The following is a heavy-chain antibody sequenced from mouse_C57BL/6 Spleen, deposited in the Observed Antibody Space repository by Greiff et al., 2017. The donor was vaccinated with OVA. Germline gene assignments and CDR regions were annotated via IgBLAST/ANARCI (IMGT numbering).Heavy chain of an antibody. CDR1: GFTFSSYA. CDR2: ISDGGSYT. Sequence: EVKLEESGGGLVKPGGSLKLSCAASGFTFSSYALSWVRQTPEKRLEWVATISDGGSYTYYPDNVQGRFTISRDNAKNNLYLQMSHLKSEDTAMYYCARDGNYYDYDWFAYWGQGTLVTVSA. D-gene: IGHD2-4*01. V-gene: IGHV5-4*01. J-gene: IGHJ3*01. CDR3: ARDGNYYDYDWFAY.